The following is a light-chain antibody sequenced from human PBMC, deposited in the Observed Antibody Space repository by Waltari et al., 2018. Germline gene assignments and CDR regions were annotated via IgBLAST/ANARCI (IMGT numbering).Light chain of an antibody. V-gene: IGKV2-28*01. J-gene: IGKJ1*01. CDR2: LAS. CDR1: QSLLDRNGYSY. CDR3: MQTRQSPQT. Sequence: DVVMTQSPLSLAVTPGEPASMSCRSNQSLLDRNGYSYLDWYLQRPGASPPLLIDLASTRASGVPDRFSGSGSGAAFTLKISRVEAEDVGVYYCMQTRQSPQTFGQGTKVDIK.